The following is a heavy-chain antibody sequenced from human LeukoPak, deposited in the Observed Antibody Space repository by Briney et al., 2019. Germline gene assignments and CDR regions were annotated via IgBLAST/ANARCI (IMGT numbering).Heavy chain of an antibody. CDR1: GGSFSGYY. J-gene: IGHJ6*03. CDR2: INHSGST. D-gene: IGHD3-22*01. Sequence: PSETLSLTCAVYGGSFSGYYWSWIRQPPGKGLEWIGEINHSGSTNYNPSLKSRVTISVDTSKNQFSLKLSSVTAADTAVYYCARAPYYYDSSGYYSYYYYYYMDVWGKGTTVTVSS. CDR3: ARAPYYYDSSGYYSYYYYYYMDV. V-gene: IGHV4-34*01.